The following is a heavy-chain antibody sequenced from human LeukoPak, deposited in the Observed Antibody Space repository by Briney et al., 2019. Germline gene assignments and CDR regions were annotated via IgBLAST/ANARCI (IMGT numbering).Heavy chain of an antibody. J-gene: IGHJ4*02. Sequence: GASVKVSCEASGYTFTSYGISWVRQAPGQGLEWMGWIGTYNGNTNYAQKLQGRVTMTTDTSMSTAYMELRSLRSDDTAVYYCARRTHSISSIDYWGQGTLVTVSS. CDR2: IGTYNGNT. CDR1: GYTFTSYG. D-gene: IGHD3-3*02. CDR3: ARRTHSISSIDY. V-gene: IGHV1-18*01.